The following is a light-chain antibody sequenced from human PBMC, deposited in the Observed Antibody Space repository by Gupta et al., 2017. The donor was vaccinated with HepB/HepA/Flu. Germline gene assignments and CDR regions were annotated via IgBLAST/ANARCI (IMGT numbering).Light chain of an antibody. CDR1: QGIRSY. CDR2: VAS. V-gene: IGKV1-9*01. J-gene: IGKJ4*01. CDR3: QHGNSSPVT. Sequence: DIQLTQSPSFLSASVGDRVTITCRASQGIRSYLAWYQQKPGKAPKLLIYVASTLQSEVPSRFSGSGSGTEFTLTISSRQPEDFATYYCQHGNSSPVTFGRGTKVEIK.